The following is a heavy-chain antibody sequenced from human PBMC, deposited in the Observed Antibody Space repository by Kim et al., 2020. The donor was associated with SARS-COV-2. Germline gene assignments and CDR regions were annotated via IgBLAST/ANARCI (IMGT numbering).Heavy chain of an antibody. D-gene: IGHD6-19*01. J-gene: IGHJ2*01. V-gene: IGHV1-69*04. CDR3: ARENEVAVVYWYSDL. Sequence: SVKVSCKASGGTFSNYPISWVRQAPGQGLEWMGRFIPILEKVDYAQKFQGGLTITADTPTSTAYMDLSSLTSEDTAVYYCARENEVAVVYWYSDLWGRG. CDR1: GGTFSNYP. CDR2: FIPILEKV.